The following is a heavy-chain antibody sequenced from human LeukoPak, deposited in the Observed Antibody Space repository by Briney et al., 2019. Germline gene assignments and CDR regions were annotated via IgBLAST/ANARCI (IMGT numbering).Heavy chain of an antibody. J-gene: IGHJ4*02. Sequence: GGSLRLSCAASGFTFSSYSMSWVRQAPGEGLEWLSAINNRGSSTYYAGSVKDRFTISRDNSENTLYLQMNSLTVDDTAVYFCAKERQTGDYFTSDYWGQGTLVTVSS. CDR3: AKERQTGDYFTSDY. CDR2: INNRGSST. V-gene: IGHV3-23*01. CDR1: GFTFSSYS. D-gene: IGHD4-17*01.